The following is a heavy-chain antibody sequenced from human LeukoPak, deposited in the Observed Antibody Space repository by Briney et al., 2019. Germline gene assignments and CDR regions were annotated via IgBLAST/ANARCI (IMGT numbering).Heavy chain of an antibody. CDR2: ISAYNGNT. V-gene: IGHV1-18*01. D-gene: IGHD2-2*01. CDR3: ARGFVVVPAAISWFDP. CDR1: GYTFTSYG. Sequence: ASVKVSCKASGYTFTSYGISWVRQAPGQGLEWMGWISAYNGNTNYAQKLQGRVTMTTDTSTSTAYMELSSLRSEDTAVYYCARGFVVVPAAISWFDPWGQGTLVTVSS. J-gene: IGHJ5*02.